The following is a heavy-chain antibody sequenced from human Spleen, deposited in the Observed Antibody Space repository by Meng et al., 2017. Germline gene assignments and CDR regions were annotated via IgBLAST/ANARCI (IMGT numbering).Heavy chain of an antibody. CDR1: GVTFSSYA. J-gene: IGHJ3*02. Sequence: GESLKISCAASGVTFSSYAMSWVRQAPGKGLEWVSAISGSGGSTYYADSVKGRFTISRDNSKNTLYLQMNNLKTEDTAVYYCTIYTSGHIWGQGTTVTVSS. CDR2: ISGSGGST. V-gene: IGHV3-23*01. D-gene: IGHD6-19*01. CDR3: TIYTSGHI.